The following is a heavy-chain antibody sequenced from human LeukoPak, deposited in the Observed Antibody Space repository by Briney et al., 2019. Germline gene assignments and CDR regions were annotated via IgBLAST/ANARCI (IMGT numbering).Heavy chain of an antibody. V-gene: IGHV4-4*02. J-gene: IGHJ4*02. D-gene: IGHD1-26*01. CDR2: ISLSGYT. CDR3: SRESGPVSPFGH. Sequence: AETLSLTCGVSGVSITITNYWSWVRHPPGQGLEWIGEISLSGYTGFNPSLRSRVTMSLDESKNHLSLNLASVTAADTAVYYCSRESGPVSPFGHWGQGILVTVTS. CDR1: GVSITITNY.